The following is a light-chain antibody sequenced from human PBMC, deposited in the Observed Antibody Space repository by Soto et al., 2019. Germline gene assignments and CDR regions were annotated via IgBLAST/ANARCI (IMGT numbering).Light chain of an antibody. Sequence: EIVMTQSPATLSVSPGERATPSCRASQSVSSNLAWYQQKPGQAPRLLIYGASTRATGIPARFSGSGSGTEFTLTISSLQSEDFAVYYCQQYNNWPFTFGGGTKVDIK. V-gene: IGKV3-15*01. CDR3: QQYNNWPFT. J-gene: IGKJ4*01. CDR1: QSVSSN. CDR2: GAS.